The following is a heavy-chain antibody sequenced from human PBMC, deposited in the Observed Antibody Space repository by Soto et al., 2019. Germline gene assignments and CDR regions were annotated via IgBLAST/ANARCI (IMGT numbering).Heavy chain of an antibody. CDR2: ISSSSSYI. J-gene: IGHJ5*02. CDR1: GFTFSSYS. V-gene: IGHV3-21*01. Sequence: PGGSLRLSCAASGFTFSSYSMNWVRQAPGKGLEWVSSISSSSSYIYYADSVKGRFTISRDNAKNSLYLQMNSLTAADTAVYYCARSSGSSPFDPWGQGTLVTV. CDR3: ARSSGSSPFDP. D-gene: IGHD1-26*01.